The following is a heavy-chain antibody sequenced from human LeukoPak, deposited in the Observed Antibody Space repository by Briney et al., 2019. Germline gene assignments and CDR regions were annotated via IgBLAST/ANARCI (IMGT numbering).Heavy chain of an antibody. V-gene: IGHV3-74*01. D-gene: IGHD1-26*01. CDR2: INSDGSTT. CDR1: GFTFSSYW. CDR3: ASFPWELRPT. J-gene: IGHJ4*02. Sequence: GGSLRLSCAASGFTFSSYWMHWVRQAPGKGLVWVSRINSDGSTTIYADSVKGRFTISRDNAKNTLYLEMNSLRAEDTAVYYCASFPWELRPTWGQGTLVTVSS.